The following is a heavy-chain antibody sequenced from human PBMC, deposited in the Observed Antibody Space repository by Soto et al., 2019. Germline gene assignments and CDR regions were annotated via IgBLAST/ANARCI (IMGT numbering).Heavy chain of an antibody. D-gene: IGHD3-3*01. CDR2: INESGGTT. J-gene: IGHJ6*02. CDR1: GFKFRSYG. V-gene: IGHV3-23*01. Sequence: EEQLLESGGGLVEPGGSLRLSCVASGFKFRSYGMAWVRQAPGKGLEWVADINESGGTTNYADSVRGRFAISRDNSRNSLELIMNSLRPEATAFYYCVKDPATIFGVSWRYGMDGWGQGTTVYVSS. CDR3: VKDPATIFGVSWRYGMDG.